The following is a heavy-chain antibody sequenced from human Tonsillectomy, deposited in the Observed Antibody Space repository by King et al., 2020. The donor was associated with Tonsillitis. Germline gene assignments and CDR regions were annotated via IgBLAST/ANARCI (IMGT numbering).Heavy chain of an antibody. CDR3: ARSRGSSWANFDY. CDR1: GYSFTSYW. V-gene: IGHV5-51*01. J-gene: IGHJ4*02. CDR2: LYPVDSDT. Sequence: QLVQSGAEVKKPGESLKISCKGSGYSFTSYWIGWVRQMPGKGLEWKGVLYPVDSDTRYSPSFQDRVTISADKSFSTAYLQWSSLKASDTAMYYCARSRGSSWANFDYWGQGTLVTVSS. D-gene: IGHD6-13*01.